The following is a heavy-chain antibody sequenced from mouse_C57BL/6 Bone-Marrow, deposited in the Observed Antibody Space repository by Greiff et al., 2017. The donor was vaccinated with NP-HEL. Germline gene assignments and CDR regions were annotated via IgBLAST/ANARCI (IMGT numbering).Heavy chain of an antibody. CDR3: ARGDYYGSLDY. J-gene: IGHJ2*01. Sequence: QVQLQQPGAELVMPGASVKLSCKASGYTFTSYWMHWVKQRPGQGLEWIGEIDPSDSYTKYNQKFKGKSTLTVDKSSSTAYMQLSSLTSEDSAVYYCARGDYYGSLDYWGQGTTLTVSS. CDR1: GYTFTSYW. D-gene: IGHD1-1*01. V-gene: IGHV1-69*01. CDR2: IDPSDSYT.